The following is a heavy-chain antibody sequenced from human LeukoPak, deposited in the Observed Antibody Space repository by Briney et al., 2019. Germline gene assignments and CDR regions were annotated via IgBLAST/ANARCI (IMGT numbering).Heavy chain of an antibody. D-gene: IGHD3-22*01. CDR2: ISYDGSNK. CDR3: ARDRGYYDSSYDY. CDR1: GFTFSSYA. Sequence: GGSLRLSCAASGFTFSSYAMHWVRQAPGKGLEWVAVISYDGSNKYYADSVKGRFTISRDNSKNTLYLQMNSLRAEDTAVYYCARDRGYYDSSYDYWGQGTLVTVSS. V-gene: IGHV3-30-3*01. J-gene: IGHJ4*02.